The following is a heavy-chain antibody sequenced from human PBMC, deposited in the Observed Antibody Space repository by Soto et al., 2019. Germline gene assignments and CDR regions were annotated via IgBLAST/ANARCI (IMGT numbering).Heavy chain of an antibody. D-gene: IGHD6-13*01. CDR2: TYYRSKWYN. J-gene: IGHJ6*02. CDR1: VDIVSSTSAA. Sequence: SQTLSLTCALSVDIVSSTSAAWNCIRQSPSRGLEWLGRTYYRSKWYNEYAVSVKSRITINPDTSKNQFSLQLNSVTPEDTAVYYCARGTAAAAISNYYYYYYAVDVWGQGTTVTVSS. V-gene: IGHV6-1*01. CDR3: ARGTAAAAISNYYYYYYAVDV.